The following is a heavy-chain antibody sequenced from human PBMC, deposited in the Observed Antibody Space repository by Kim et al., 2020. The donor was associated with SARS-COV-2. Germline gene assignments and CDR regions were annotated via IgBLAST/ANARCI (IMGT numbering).Heavy chain of an antibody. CDR1: GFTFSSYA. D-gene: IGHD3-22*01. V-gene: IGHV3-33*06. CDR2: IWYDGSNK. J-gene: IGHJ5*02. CDR3: AKEIKDYYDSSALAP. Sequence: GGSLRLSCAASGFTFSSYAMHWVRQAPGKGLEWVAVIWYDGSNKYYADSVKGRFTISRDNSKNTLYLQMNSLRAEDTAVYYCAKEIKDYYDSSALAPWGQGTLVTVSS.